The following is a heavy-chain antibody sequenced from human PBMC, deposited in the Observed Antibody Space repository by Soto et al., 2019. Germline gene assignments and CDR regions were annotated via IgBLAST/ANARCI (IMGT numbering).Heavy chain of an antibody. J-gene: IGHJ4*02. CDR1: GFTFSNAW. CDR3: TTDLDSVLRFCLRLDY. D-gene: IGHD3-3*01. CDR2: IKSKTDGGTT. Sequence: GGSLRLSCAASGFTFSNAWMSWVRQAPGKGLEWVGRIKSKTDGGTTDYAAPVKGRFTISRDDSKNTLYLQMNSLKTEDTAVYYCTTDLDSVLRFCLRLDYWGQGTLVTVSS. V-gene: IGHV3-15*01.